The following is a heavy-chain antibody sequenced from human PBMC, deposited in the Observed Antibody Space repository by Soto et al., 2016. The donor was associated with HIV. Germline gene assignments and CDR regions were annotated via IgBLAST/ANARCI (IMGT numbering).Heavy chain of an antibody. D-gene: IGHD3-3*01. CDR2: INDSGST. J-gene: IGHJ4*02. V-gene: IGHV4-34*02. CDR3: ARPASGRPTVGSASGPP. Sequence: QVQLQQWGAGLLKPSETLSLTCAVYGGSFSGYYWSWIRQSPGKGLEWIGEINDSGSTNYNPSLKSRVTISIDTSKRQFYLKLNSVIAADTAMYYCARPASGRPTVGSASGPPGGQGNPG. CDR1: GGSFSGYY.